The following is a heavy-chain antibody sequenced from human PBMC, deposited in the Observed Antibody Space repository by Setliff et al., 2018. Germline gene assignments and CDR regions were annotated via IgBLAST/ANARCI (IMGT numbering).Heavy chain of an antibody. J-gene: IGHJ6*03. D-gene: IGHD3-22*01. CDR2: VYTSGST. CDR3: ARSRGYKHDSSGYYYDHYYYYYMDV. V-gene: IGHV4-4*08. Sequence: KPSETLSLTCTVSGGSISSYYWSWIRQPPGKGLEWIGYVYTSGSTNYNPSLKSRVTISVDTSKNQFSLKLSSATAADTAVYYCARSRGYKHDSSGYYYDHYYYYYMDVWGKGTPVTVSS. CDR1: GGSISSYY.